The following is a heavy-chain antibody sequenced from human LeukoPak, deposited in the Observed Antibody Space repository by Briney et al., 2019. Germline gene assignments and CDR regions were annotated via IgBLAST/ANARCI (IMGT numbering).Heavy chain of an antibody. CDR2: ISGSGGST. CDR1: GFTFSSYA. D-gene: IGHD2-2*01. V-gene: IGHV3-23*01. CDR3: AKDLPGYCSSTSCQGIAFDI. J-gene: IGHJ3*02. Sequence: GGSLRLSCAASGFTFSSYAMSWVRQAPGKGLEWVSAISGSGGSTYYADSVKDRFTISRDNSKNTLYLQINSLRAEDTAVYCCAKDLPGYCSSTSCQGIAFDIWGQGTMVTVSS.